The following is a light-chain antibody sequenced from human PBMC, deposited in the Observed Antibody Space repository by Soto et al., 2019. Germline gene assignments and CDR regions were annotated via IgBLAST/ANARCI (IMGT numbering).Light chain of an antibody. J-gene: IGKJ3*01. CDR3: QQRTNWAPIT. V-gene: IGKV3-11*01. CDR1: QSVSSTY. Sequence: EIVLTQSPATLSLSPGERATLSCRAGQSVSSTYLAWYQQKPGQAPRLLIYDASNRATGIPVRFSGSGSGTDFTLTISSLEPEDFAVYYCQQRTNWAPITFGPGTKVDIK. CDR2: DAS.